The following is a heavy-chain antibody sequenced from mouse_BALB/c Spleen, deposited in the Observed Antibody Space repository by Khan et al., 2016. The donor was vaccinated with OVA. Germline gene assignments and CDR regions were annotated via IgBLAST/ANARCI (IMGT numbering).Heavy chain of an antibody. Sequence: QVQLKESGPGLVAPSQSLSITCTVSGFSLTSYCVHWVLQHPGKGLEWLGVIWACGSTNYNSAPMSRLSIIKDNTKSQVFLKMNSLQTADTAMYCCARLVDFWGQGTTLTVSS. V-gene: IGHV2-9*02. J-gene: IGHJ2*01. CDR1: GFSLTSYC. CDR3: ARLVDF. CDR2: IWACGST.